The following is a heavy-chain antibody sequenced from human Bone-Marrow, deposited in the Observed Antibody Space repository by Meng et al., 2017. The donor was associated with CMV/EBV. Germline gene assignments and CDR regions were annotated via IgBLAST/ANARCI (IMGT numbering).Heavy chain of an antibody. J-gene: IGHJ4*02. CDR3: TARDSVRGVIITSY. CDR1: GFTFSNAW. V-gene: IGHV3-15*01. CDR2: IKGKTDGGTT. Sequence: GRSLRLSCAASGFTFSNAWMSWVRQAPGKGLEWVGSIKGKTDGGTTDYAAPVKGRFTISRDDSKNTLYLQMNRLKTADTAVYYCTARDSVRGVIITSYWGQGTLVTVSS. D-gene: IGHD3-10*01.